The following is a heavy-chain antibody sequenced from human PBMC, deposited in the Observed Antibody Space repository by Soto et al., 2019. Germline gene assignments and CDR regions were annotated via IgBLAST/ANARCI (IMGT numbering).Heavy chain of an antibody. J-gene: IGHJ4*02. Sequence: TLSLACTVSGGSLRSGSHYWSWIRQHPGKGLEWIGYIYYSGSTYYNPSLKSRITISISTSKNQFSLKLTSVTAAYTAVYYCAREGGDGIDYWGQGTLATVSS. V-gene: IGHV4-31*03. D-gene: IGHD3-16*01. CDR2: IYYSGST. CDR1: GGSLRSGSHY. CDR3: AREGGDGIDY.